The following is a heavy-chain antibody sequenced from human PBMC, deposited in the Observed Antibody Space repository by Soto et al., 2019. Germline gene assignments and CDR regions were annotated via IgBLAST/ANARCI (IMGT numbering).Heavy chain of an antibody. D-gene: IGHD3-22*01. V-gene: IGHV3-21*01. J-gene: IGHJ4*02. Sequence: PGGSLRLSCAASKFTFNSYTMNWVRQAPGKGLEWVSSISSSSSSMYYADSVKGRFTISRDYAKNSLYLQMHSLRAEDTAVYYCARDSSDSSGYYQLFHYWGQGTLVTSPQ. CDR2: ISSSSSSM. CDR3: ARDSSDSSGYYQLFHY. CDR1: KFTFNSYT.